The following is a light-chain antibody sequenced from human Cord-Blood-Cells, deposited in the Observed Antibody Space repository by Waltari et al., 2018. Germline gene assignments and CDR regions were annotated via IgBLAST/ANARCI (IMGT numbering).Light chain of an antibody. Sequence: AIRITQSPSSLPASTGDGVTITCRASQGISSYLAWYQQKPGKAPKLLIYAASTLQSGVPSRFSGSGSGTDFTLTISCLQSEDFATYSCQHYYSYPPWTFGQGTKVEIK. J-gene: IGKJ1*01. CDR2: AAS. V-gene: IGKV1-8*01. CDR1: QGISSY. CDR3: QHYYSYPPWT.